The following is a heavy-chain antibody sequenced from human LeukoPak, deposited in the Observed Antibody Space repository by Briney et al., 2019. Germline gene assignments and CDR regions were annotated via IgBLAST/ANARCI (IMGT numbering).Heavy chain of an antibody. CDR3: ARSARTYYYDSSGYPDYYYYYYMDV. V-gene: IGHV4-59*01. CDR2: IYYSGST. J-gene: IGHJ6*03. Sequence: PSETLSLTCTVSGGSISSYYWSWIRQPPGKGLEWIGYIYYSGSTNYNPSLKSRVTISVDTSKNQFSLKLSSVTAADTAVYYCARSARTYYYDSSGYPDYYYYYYMDVWSKGTTVTISS. CDR1: GGSISSYY. D-gene: IGHD3-22*01.